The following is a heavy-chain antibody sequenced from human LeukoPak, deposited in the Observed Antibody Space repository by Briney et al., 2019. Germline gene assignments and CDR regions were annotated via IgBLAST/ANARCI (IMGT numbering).Heavy chain of an antibody. J-gene: IGHJ3*02. V-gene: IGHV1-69*13. Sequence: ASVKVSCKASGYTFTSYGISWVRQAPGQGLEWMGGIIPIFGTANYAQKFQGRVTITADESTSTAYMELSSLRSEDTAVYYCARDRGIVVVPAAILHDAFDIWGQGTMVTVSS. CDR2: IIPIFGTA. CDR1: GYTFTSYG. CDR3: ARDRGIVVVPAAILHDAFDI. D-gene: IGHD2-2*02.